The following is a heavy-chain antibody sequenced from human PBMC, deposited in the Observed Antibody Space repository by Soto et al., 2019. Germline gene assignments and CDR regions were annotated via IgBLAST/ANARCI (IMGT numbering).Heavy chain of an antibody. CDR3: ARLILEDYDFWSGYYLGTNDY. D-gene: IGHD3-3*01. V-gene: IGHV5-10-1*01. J-gene: IGHJ4*02. CDR1: GYSFSSYW. CDR2: IDPSDSYT. Sequence: GESLKISCKGSGYSFSSYWITWVRQMPGKGLEWMGRIDPSDSYTNYSPSFHGHVTISADKSISTAYLQWSSLKASDTAMYYCARLILEDYDFWSGYYLGTNDYWGQGTLVTVSS.